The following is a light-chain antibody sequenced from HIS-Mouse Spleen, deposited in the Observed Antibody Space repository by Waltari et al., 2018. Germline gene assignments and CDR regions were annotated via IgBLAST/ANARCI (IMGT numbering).Light chain of an antibody. J-gene: IGLJ2*01. CDR1: SLPKKY. CDR2: EDS. V-gene: IGLV3-10*01. CDR3: YSTDSSGNHRV. Sequence: SYELTQPPSVSVSPGQTARITCSGDSLPKKYAYWYQQKSGQAPGLVIYEDSKRPAGIPERCPGSSSGTMDTLTISGAQVEDEADYYGYSTDSSGNHRVFGGGTKLTV.